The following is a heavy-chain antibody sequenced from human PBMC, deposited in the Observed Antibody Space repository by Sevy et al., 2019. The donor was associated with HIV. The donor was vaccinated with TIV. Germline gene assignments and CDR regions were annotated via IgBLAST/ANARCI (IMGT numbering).Heavy chain of an antibody. CDR1: GDTYNNYA. D-gene: IGHD2-21*01. CDR3: ARDGVNDY. J-gene: IGHJ4*02. CDR2: IIPVLHKP. Sequence: ASVKVSCKTSGDTYNNYAISWVRQAPGQGLEWMGEIIPVLHKPKFAQRFQGRVSITADESTTTVYMELSGLRSDDTAVYYCARDGVNDYWGQGTKVTVSS. V-gene: IGHV1-69*10.